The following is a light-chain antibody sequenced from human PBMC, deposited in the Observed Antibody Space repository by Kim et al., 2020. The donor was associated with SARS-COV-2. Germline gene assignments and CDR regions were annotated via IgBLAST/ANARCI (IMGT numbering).Light chain of an antibody. CDR3: QSYDSSLSVV. CDR1: SSNIGADYG. Sequence: GQRVTISCTGSSSNIGADYGVHWYQQFPGTAPKLLIYANNNWPSGVPDRFSGSKSGTSVSLAITGLQADDEADYYCQSYDSSLSVVFGGGTQLTVL. V-gene: IGLV1-40*01. J-gene: IGLJ2*01. CDR2: ANN.